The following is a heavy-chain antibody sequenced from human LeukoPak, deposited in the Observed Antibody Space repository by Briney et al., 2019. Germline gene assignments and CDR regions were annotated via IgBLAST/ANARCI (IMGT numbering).Heavy chain of an antibody. CDR1: GGSFSGYY. Sequence: NPSETLSLTCAVYGGSFSGYYWSWIRQPPGKGLEWIGEINHSGSTNYNPSLKSRVTISVDTSKNQFSLKLSSVTAADTAVYYCARGFWSGSPFDYWGQGTLVPVSS. D-gene: IGHD3-3*01. J-gene: IGHJ4*02. CDR3: ARGFWSGSPFDY. CDR2: INHSGST. V-gene: IGHV4-34*01.